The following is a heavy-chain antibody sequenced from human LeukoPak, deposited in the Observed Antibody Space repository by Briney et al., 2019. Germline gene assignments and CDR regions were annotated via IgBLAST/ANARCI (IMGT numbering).Heavy chain of an antibody. J-gene: IGHJ4*02. V-gene: IGHV3-7*03. CDR1: GFTFSSCW. CDR2: IKQDGGEI. Sequence: PGGSLRLSCAASGFTFSSCWMSWVRQAPGKGLEWVADIKQDGGEIYYVDSVKGRFTISRDNTKNSLYLQMNSLRAEDTAVYYCARDKTHDYGGSYFGYWGQGTLVTVSS. D-gene: IGHD4-23*01. CDR3: ARDKTHDYGGSYFGY.